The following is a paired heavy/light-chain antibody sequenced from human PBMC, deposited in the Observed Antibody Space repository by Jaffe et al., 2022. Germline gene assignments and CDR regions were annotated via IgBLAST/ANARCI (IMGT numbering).Heavy chain of an antibody. D-gene: IGHD2-15*01. CDR3: VRRRSSGVIPREGFDP. Sequence: EVQLVQSGAEVKKPGESLKISCKGSGYRFTSYWIGWVRQMPGKGLEWMGIIYPGDSDTRYSPSFQGQVTFSADKSISTAYLQWSSLKASDTAVYFCVRRRSSGVIPREGFDPWGQGTLVTVSS. CDR1: GYRFTSYW. J-gene: IGHJ5*02. CDR2: IYPGDSDT. V-gene: IGHV5-51*03.
Light chain of an antibody. CDR3: SSYTTSSTLVV. Sequence: QSALTQPASVSGSPGQSITISCTGTSSDVGGYNYVSWYQQHPGKAPKLMICDVSNRPSGVSNRFSGSKSGNTASLTISGLQAEDEADYYCSSYTTSSTLVVFGGGTKLTVL. CDR1: SSDVGGYNY. V-gene: IGLV2-14*03. J-gene: IGLJ2*01. CDR2: DVS.